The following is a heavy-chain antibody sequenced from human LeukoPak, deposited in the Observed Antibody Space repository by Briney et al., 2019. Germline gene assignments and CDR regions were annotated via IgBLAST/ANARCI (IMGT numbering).Heavy chain of an antibody. CDR1: GFTFSDYY. Sequence: PGGSLRLSCAASGFTFSDYYMSWIRQAPGKGLEWVSYISSSGSTIYYADSVKGRFTISRDNAKNSLYLQMNSLRAEDTAVYYCARARAYYDFWSGYYDLYYGMDVWGQGTTVTVSS. CDR2: ISSSGSTI. J-gene: IGHJ6*02. V-gene: IGHV3-11*01. D-gene: IGHD3-3*01. CDR3: ARARAYYDFWSGYYDLYYGMDV.